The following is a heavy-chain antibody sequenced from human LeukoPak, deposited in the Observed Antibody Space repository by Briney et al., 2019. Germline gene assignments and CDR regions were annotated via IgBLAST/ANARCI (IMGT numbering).Heavy chain of an antibody. J-gene: IGHJ5*02. D-gene: IGHD2-2*01. CDR1: GFTFSSYG. Sequence: PGRSLRLSCAASGFTFSSYGMHWVRQAPGKGLEWVAVISYDGSNKYYADSVKGRFTISRDNSKNTLYLQMNSLRAEDTAVYYCAKGVVPAAITLGDWFDPWGQGTLVTVSS. CDR3: AKGVVPAAITLGDWFDP. V-gene: IGHV3-30*18. CDR2: ISYDGSNK.